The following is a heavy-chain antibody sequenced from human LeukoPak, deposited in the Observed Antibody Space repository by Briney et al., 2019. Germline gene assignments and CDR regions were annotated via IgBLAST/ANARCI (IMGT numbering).Heavy chain of an antibody. CDR3: ARRTTVISEGM. V-gene: IGHV3-74*01. CDR2: INRYGCDT. Sequence: GGPLRLFCAASGFPFSHFWILGLRQAPGKGRVWVSCINRYGCDTIDEDSFQCRFTSSRDNAKNTLYLQMNNLSAEDTALYYCARRTTVISEGMWDQETMVTVSS. CDR1: GFPFSHFW. J-gene: IGHJ3*02. D-gene: IGHD4-17*01.